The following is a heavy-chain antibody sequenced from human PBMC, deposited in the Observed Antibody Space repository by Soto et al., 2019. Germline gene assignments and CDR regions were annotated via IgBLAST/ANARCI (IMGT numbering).Heavy chain of an antibody. CDR2: IYYSGST. Sequence: ASETLSLTCTVSGGSISSGGYYWSWIRQHPGKGLEWIGYIYYSGSTYYNPSLKSRVTISVDTSKNQFSLKLSSVTAADTAVYYCATASPLGNWFDPWGQGTLVTVSS. J-gene: IGHJ5*02. V-gene: IGHV4-31*03. CDR3: ATASPLGNWFDP. D-gene: IGHD7-27*01. CDR1: GGSISSGGYY.